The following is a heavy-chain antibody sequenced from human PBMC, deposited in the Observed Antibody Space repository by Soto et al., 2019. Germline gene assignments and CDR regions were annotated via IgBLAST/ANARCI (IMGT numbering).Heavy chain of an antibody. CDR3: AREDMVTFGGVIVPDYTDV. CDR2: IYYSGST. Sequence: QVQLQESGPGLVKPSETLSLTCTVSGGSISSYYWSWIRQPPGKGLEWIGYIYYSGSTNYNPSLKSRVTVSVDTSMNLFARKMSSVTAADTAVYYCAREDMVTFGGVIVPDYTDVWGKGTTVTVSS. CDR1: GGSISSYY. D-gene: IGHD3-16*02. V-gene: IGHV4-59*01. J-gene: IGHJ6*03.